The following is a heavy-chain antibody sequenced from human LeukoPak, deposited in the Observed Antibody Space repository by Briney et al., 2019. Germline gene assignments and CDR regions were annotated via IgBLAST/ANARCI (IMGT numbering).Heavy chain of an antibody. CDR3: ARDSSQNYDFWSGYFNY. CDR1: GYTFTGYH. J-gene: IGHJ4*02. V-gene: IGHV1-2*02. D-gene: IGHD3-3*01. CDR2: INPNSGGT. Sequence: GASVKVSCKASGYTFTGYHMHWVRQAPGQGLEWMGWINPNSGGTNYAQKFQGRVTMTRDTSISTAYMELSRLRSDDTAVYYCARDSSQNYDFWSGYFNYWGQGTLVTVSS.